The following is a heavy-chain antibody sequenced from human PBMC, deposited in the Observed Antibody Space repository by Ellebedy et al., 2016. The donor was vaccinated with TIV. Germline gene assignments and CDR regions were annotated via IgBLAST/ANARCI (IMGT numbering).Heavy chain of an antibody. CDR3: ARVVLLGWMSYYFDY. D-gene: IGHD3-16*02. Sequence: AASVKISCKASGYTFTNYDIDWVRQETGQGLAWMGWMNTNSGKTGYAQKFQGRDTMTWTTSINTAYTELSSLISDDPAVYFFARVVLLGWMSYYFDYWGQGTLVAVSS. J-gene: IGHJ4*02. V-gene: IGHV1-8*02. CDR1: GYTFTNYD. CDR2: MNTNSGKT.